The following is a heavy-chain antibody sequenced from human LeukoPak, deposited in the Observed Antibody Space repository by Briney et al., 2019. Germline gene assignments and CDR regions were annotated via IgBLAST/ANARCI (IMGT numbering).Heavy chain of an antibody. CDR2: IYYSGST. CDR3: ASWSLQITIYA. J-gene: IGHJ5*02. CDR1: GGSVSSGSYY. Sequence: SETLSLTCTVSGGSVSSGSYYWSWIRQPPGKGLEWIGYIYYSGSTNYNPSLKSRVTISVDTSKNQFSLKLSSVTAADTAVYYYASWSLQITIYAWGQGTLVTVSS. V-gene: IGHV4-61*01. D-gene: IGHD3-3*01.